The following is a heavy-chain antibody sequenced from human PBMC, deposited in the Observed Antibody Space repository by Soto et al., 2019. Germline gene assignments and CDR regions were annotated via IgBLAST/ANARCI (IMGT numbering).Heavy chain of an antibody. D-gene: IGHD3-22*01. V-gene: IGHV3-53*01. CDR3: AREMYDDYDSSGFDH. J-gene: IGHJ4*02. CDR2: IYSGGST. CDR1: GFSVTANY. Sequence: GGSLRLSCEVSGFSVTANYMSWVRQAPGKGLERVSVIYSGGSTYYIDSVKGRFSISRDISKNTLYLQMNSLRAEDTAVYYCAREMYDDYDSSGFDHWGQGTLVTVSS.